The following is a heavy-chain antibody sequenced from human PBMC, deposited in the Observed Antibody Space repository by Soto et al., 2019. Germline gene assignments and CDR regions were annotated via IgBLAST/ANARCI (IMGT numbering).Heavy chain of an antibody. V-gene: IGHV3-33*01. Sequence: QVQLVESGGGVVQPGRSLRLSCAASGFTFSSYGMHWVRQAPGKGLEWEAVIWYDGSNKYYADSVKGRFTISRDKSKNPLYLQMNSLRAEDTAVYYCARSPGYCSGGSCYPSYYYYYMDVWGKGTAVTVSS. D-gene: IGHD2-15*01. CDR3: ARSPGYCSGGSCYPSYYYYYMDV. J-gene: IGHJ6*03. CDR1: GFTFSSYG. CDR2: IWYDGSNK.